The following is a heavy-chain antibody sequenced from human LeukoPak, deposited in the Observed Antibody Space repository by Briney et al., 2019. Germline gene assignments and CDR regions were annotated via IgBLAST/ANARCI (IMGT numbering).Heavy chain of an antibody. CDR2: ISYDGSNK. CDR3: VRVVTVSNTDPAFDI. Sequence: GRSLRLSCAASGFTFSSYGIHWVRQAPGKGLEWVAVISYDGSNKYYADSVKGRFTISRDNSKSTLYLQMNSLRAEDTAVYYCVRVVTVSNTDPAFDIWGQGTMVTVSS. J-gene: IGHJ3*02. D-gene: IGHD2-21*02. V-gene: IGHV3-30*03. CDR1: GFTFSSYG.